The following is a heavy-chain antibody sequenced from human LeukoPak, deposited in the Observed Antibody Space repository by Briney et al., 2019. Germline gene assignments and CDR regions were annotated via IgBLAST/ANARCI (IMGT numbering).Heavy chain of an antibody. CDR1: GYTFTTYY. CDR2: INPSGGSA. D-gene: IGHD3-22*01. CDR3: IVVVITTPY. Sequence: GASVKVSCKASGYTFTTYYLHWVRQAPGQGLEWMGIINPSGGSASYAQKFQGRLTVTRDMSTSTVYMELSSLRSEDTAVYYCIVVVITTPYWGQGTLVTVSS. V-gene: IGHV1-46*01. J-gene: IGHJ4*02.